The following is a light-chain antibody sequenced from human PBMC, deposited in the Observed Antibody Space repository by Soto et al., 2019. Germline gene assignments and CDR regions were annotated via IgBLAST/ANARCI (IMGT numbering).Light chain of an antibody. CDR1: RDITDY. Sequence: DIQITQSPSTLSASVGDRVTMTCRASRDITDYLAWYQQKPGQVPKLLVYTASTLQSGVPSRFTASGSGTDFTLTITGLQPEDFATYYCQNYDSAPWTFGQGTKVDIK. J-gene: IGKJ1*01. CDR2: TAS. V-gene: IGKV1-27*01. CDR3: QNYDSAPWT.